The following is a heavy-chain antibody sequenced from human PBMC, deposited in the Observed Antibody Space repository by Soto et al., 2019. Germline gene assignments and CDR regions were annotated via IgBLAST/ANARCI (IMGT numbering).Heavy chain of an antibody. V-gene: IGHV4-30-4*01. CDR2: IFSSGTT. Sequence: SETLSLTCTVSGGSISSGDYYWSWIRQPPGRGLEWIGYIFSSGTTSHNPSLRSRVTISVDTSKNQFSLKLTSVTAADAAVYYCARGLNYFGSGTYNYYYGMDVWGQGTTVTVSS. J-gene: IGHJ6*02. D-gene: IGHD3-10*01. CDR3: ARGLNYFGSGTYNYYYGMDV. CDR1: GGSISSGDYY.